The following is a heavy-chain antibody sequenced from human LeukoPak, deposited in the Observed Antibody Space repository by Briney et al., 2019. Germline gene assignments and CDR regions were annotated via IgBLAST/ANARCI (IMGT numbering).Heavy chain of an antibody. CDR3: ARGGDWLPYDY. D-gene: IGHD3/OR15-3a*01. CDR1: GFTVSSNY. Sequence: PGGSLRLSCAAPGFTVSSNYMSWVRQAPGKGLEWVSVIYSGGSTYYADSVKGRFTISRDNSKNTLYLQMNSLRAEDTAVYYCARGGDWLPYDYWGQGTLVTVSS. V-gene: IGHV3-53*01. J-gene: IGHJ4*02. CDR2: IYSGGST.